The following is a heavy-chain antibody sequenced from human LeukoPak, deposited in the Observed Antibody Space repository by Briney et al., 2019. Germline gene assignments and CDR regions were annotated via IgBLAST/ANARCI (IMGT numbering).Heavy chain of an antibody. D-gene: IGHD2-15*01. CDR1: GFTFSGSA. CDR2: IRSKANGYAT. V-gene: IGHV3-73*01. Sequence: GGSLRLSCAASGFTFSGSAMHWVRQASGKGLEWVGRIRSKANGYATAYAASVKGRFTISRDDSKNTAYLQMNSLKTEDTAVYYCSVVAATYYYYYGMDVWGQGTTVTVSS. CDR3: SVVAATYYYYYGMDV. J-gene: IGHJ6*02.